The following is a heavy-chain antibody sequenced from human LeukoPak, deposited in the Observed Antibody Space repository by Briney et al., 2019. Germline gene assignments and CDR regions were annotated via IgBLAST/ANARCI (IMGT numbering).Heavy chain of an antibody. D-gene: IGHD6-19*01. V-gene: IGHV1-69*13. CDR3: ARGGSLAVAPHQYYFDY. CDR2: IIPIFGTA. J-gene: IGHJ4*02. CDR1: GGTFSSYA. Sequence: SVKVSCKASGGTFSSYAISWVRQAPGQGLEWMGGIIPIFGTANYAQKFQGRVTITADESTSTAYMELSSLRSEDTAVYYCARGGSLAVAPHQYYFDYWGQGTLVTVSS.